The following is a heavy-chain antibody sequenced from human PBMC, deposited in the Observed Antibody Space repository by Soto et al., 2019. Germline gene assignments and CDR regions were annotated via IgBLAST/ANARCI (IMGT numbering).Heavy chain of an antibody. CDR3: ATGRSEVVPGAMDT. D-gene: IGHD2-2*01. Sequence: SETLSLSCTVSGDSFSNYYCNWVRKSAGKGLEWIGRIYPTGSTTYNPSLKSRLTMSVDTSKNQFSLRLTSMTAADTAVYYCATGRSEVVPGAMDTWGQGTLVTVSS. CDR2: IYPTGST. J-gene: IGHJ5*02. CDR1: GDSFSNYY. V-gene: IGHV4-4*07.